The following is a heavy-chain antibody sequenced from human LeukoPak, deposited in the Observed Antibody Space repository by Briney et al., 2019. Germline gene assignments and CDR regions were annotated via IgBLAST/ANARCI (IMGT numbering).Heavy chain of an antibody. J-gene: IGHJ4*02. V-gene: IGHV3-23*01. Sequence: GGSLRLSWAASGFTFSSYAMSWIRQAPEKGLEWVSAISGSGGSTYYADSVKGRFTISRDNSKNTLYLQMNSLRAEDTAVYYCAKWIQLWLLDYWGQGTLVTVSS. CDR1: GFTFSSYA. D-gene: IGHD5-18*01. CDR2: ISGSGGST. CDR3: AKWIQLWLLDY.